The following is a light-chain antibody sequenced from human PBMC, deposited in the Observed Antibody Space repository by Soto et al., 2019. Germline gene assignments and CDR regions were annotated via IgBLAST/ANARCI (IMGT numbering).Light chain of an antibody. V-gene: IGLV2-23*01. J-gene: IGLJ2*01. Sequence: QSALTQPASVSGSPGQSITISCTGTSSDVGSYNLVSWYQQHPGKAPKLMIYEGSKRPSGVSNRFSGSKSGNTASLTISGPQAEDEADYYCCSYAGSSPVVFGGGPKVTVL. CDR2: EGS. CDR1: SSDVGSYNL. CDR3: CSYAGSSPVV.